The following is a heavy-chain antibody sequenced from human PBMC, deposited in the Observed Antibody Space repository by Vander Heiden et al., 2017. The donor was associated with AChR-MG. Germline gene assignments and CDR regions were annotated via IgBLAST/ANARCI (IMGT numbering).Heavy chain of an antibody. Sequence: EVQLVESGGGLVQPGGSLRLSCAASGFTVSSNYMSWVRPAPGKGLEWVSVIYSGGSTYYADSVKGRFTISRDNSKNTLYLQMNSLRAEDTAVYYCARLRGPALLGSAFDIWGQGTMVTVSS. CDR1: GFTVSSNY. V-gene: IGHV3-66*01. J-gene: IGHJ3*02. D-gene: IGHD3-10*01. CDR2: IYSGGST. CDR3: ARLRGPALLGSAFDI.